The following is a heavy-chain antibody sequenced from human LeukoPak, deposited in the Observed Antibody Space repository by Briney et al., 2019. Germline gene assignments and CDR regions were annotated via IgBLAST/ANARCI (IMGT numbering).Heavy chain of an antibody. CDR3: ARDSWLVVPAADPD. CDR2: IYHSGST. V-gene: IGHV4-38-2*02. CDR1: GYSISSGYY. Sequence: SETLSLTCTVSGYSISSGYYWGWIRQPPGKGLEWIGSIYHSGSTYYNPSLKSRVTISVDTSKNQFSLKLSSVTAADTAVYYCARDSWLVVPAADPDWGQGTLVTVSS. D-gene: IGHD2-2*01. J-gene: IGHJ4*02.